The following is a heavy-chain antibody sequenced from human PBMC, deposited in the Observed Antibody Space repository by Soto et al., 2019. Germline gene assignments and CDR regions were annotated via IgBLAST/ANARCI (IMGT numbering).Heavy chain of an antibody. CDR1: GFSFSDYS. Sequence: QVQLVESGGDLVKPGGSLRLSCVASGFSFSDYSMTWMRQAPGGGLDFVAFISNTAITDYYADSVKGRFTISRDNARNSVYMQMDSLRAEDAAVYYCARDLHQMIYHKQYYYYLDVWGTGTTVTVSS. D-gene: IGHD2-2*02. V-gene: IGHV3-11*01. CDR3: ARDLHQMIYHKQYYYYLDV. J-gene: IGHJ6*03. CDR2: ISNTAITD.